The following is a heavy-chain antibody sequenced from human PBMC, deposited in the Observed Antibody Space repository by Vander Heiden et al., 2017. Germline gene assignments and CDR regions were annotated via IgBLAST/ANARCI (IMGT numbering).Heavy chain of an antibody. CDR2: INHSGST. CDR1: GGSFSGYY. D-gene: IGHD2-2*02. V-gene: IGHV4-34*01. CDR3: ARDRYCSSTSCYMGHYYYGMDV. Sequence: QVQLQQWGAGLLKPSETLSLTCAVYGGSFSGYYWSWIRQPPGKGLEWIGEINHSGSTNYNPSLKSRVTISVDTSKNQFSLKLSSVTAADTAVYYCARDRYCSSTSCYMGHYYYGMDVWGQGTTGTVSS. J-gene: IGHJ6*02.